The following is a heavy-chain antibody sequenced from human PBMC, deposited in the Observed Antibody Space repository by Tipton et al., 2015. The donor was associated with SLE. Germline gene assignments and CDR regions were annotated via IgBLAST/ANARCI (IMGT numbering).Heavy chain of an antibody. J-gene: IGHJ3*02. Sequence: SLRLSCAASGFTFSSYWMYWVRQAPGKGLVWVSRLNSDESSTGYADFVKGRFTISRDNDKNTAYLQMNNLRAEDTAVYYCARARSGVGSAFDIWGRGTKVTVSS. CDR1: GFTFSSYW. CDR2: LNSDESST. D-gene: IGHD6-19*01. CDR3: ARARSGVGSAFDI. V-gene: IGHV3-74*01.